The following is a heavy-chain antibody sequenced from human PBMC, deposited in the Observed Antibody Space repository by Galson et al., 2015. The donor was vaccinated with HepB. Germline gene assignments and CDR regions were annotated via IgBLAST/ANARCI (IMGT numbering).Heavy chain of an antibody. D-gene: IGHD3-22*01. CDR2: ISWNSGSI. J-gene: IGHJ4*02. CDR3: AKDIFDSSGYINY. CDR1: GFTFDDYA. V-gene: IGHV3-9*01. Sequence: SLRLSCAASGFTFDDYAMHWVRQAPGKGLEWVSGISWNSGSIGYADSVKGRFTISRDNAKNSLYLQMNSLRAEDTALYYCAKDIFDSSGYINYWGQGTLVTVSS.